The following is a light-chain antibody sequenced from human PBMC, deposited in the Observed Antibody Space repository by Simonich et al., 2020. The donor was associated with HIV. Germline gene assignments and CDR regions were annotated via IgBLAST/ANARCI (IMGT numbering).Light chain of an antibody. J-gene: IGKJ4*01. CDR3: QQYNNWPT. CDR2: GTS. Sequence: EIVMTQSPATLSVSPGERATLSCRASQSVSSNLAWYQQKLGQAPRLLIYGTSTRATGIPARFSGSRSGTEFTLTITSMQSEDFALYYCQQYNNWPTFGGGTKVEIK. V-gene: IGKV3-15*01. CDR1: QSVSSN.